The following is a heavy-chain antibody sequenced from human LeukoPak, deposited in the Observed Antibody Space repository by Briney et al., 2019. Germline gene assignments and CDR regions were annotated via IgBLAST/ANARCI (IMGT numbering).Heavy chain of an antibody. CDR3: GRDRYYYGSGSYYKRGNWFVP. D-gene: IGHD3-10*01. V-gene: IGHV1-2*06. CDR2: INPNSGGT. Sequence: ASVKVSCKASGDTFTGYYMRWVRQAPGQGLEWMGRINPNSGGTNYAQKFQGRVTMTRDTSTSTAYMELSRLRSDDTAVYYCGRDRYYYGSGSYYKRGNWFVPWGQGTLVTVS. J-gene: IGHJ5*02. CDR1: GDTFTGYY.